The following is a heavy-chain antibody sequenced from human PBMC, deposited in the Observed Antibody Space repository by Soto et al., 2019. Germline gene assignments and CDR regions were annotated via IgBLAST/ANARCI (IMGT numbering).Heavy chain of an antibody. CDR2: IKSKTDDGTT. J-gene: IGHJ4*02. Sequence: EVQLVESGGGLVQPGGSLRLSCAAPGFTFSNAWMSWVRQAPGKGLEWVGRIKSKTDDGTTDYAAPVKGRFTISRDDSKNTLYLQMNSLKTEDTAVYYCTTGIHWGQGTLVTVSS. CDR3: TTGIH. CDR1: GFTFSNAW. V-gene: IGHV3-15*01.